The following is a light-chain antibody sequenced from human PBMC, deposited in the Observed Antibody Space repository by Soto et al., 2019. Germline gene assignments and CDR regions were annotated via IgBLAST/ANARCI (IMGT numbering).Light chain of an antibody. CDR1: SSDVGAYNY. V-gene: IGLV2-14*01. J-gene: IGLJ2*01. CDR2: DVS. CDR3: SSYTSSSTLDVV. Sequence: QSALTQPASVSGSPGQSITISCTGTSSDVGAYNYVSWYQQHPGKAPKLMIYDVSHRPSGVSNRFSGSKSGNTASLTISGLQAEDEADYYCSSYTSSSTLDVVFGGGTKVTVL.